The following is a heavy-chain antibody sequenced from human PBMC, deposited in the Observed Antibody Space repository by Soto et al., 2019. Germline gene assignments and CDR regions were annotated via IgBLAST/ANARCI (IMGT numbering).Heavy chain of an antibody. J-gene: IGHJ3*02. CDR1: GGSISSDDYY. Sequence: QVQLQESGPGLVKPSQTLSLTCTVSGGSISSDDYYWSWIRQRPGKGLEWIGYIHYRGNTYYHPSLQSLVSRLVDTSKNQFSLILIAVTAADKAVYYCARDRTWDDPTGVGAFDIWGKGTKVTVAS. V-gene: IGHV4-31*01. CDR3: ARDRTWDDPTGVGAFDI. D-gene: IGHD3-3*01. CDR2: IHYRGNT.